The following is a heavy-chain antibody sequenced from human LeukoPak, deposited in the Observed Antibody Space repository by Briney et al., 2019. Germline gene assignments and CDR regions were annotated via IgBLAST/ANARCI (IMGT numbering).Heavy chain of an antibody. V-gene: IGHV3-11*01. Sequence: GGSLRLSCAASGFTFSDYYMNWIRQVPGKGLEWLSYITTTGSTIRYADSVKGRFTISRDNSKNTLYLQMNSLRAEDTAVYYCAKGGLLRFDYWGQGTLVTVSS. J-gene: IGHJ4*02. CDR1: GFTFSDYY. CDR2: ITTTGSTI. CDR3: AKGGLLRFDY.